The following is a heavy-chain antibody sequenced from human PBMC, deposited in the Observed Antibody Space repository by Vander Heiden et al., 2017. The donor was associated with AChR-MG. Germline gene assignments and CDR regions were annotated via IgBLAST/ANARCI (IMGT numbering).Heavy chain of an antibody. CDR3: ARSTGYATTYYYYGMDV. J-gene: IGHJ6*02. CDR2: IIPIFGTA. V-gene: IGHV1-69*01. D-gene: IGHD3-9*01. CDR1: GGTFSSYA. Sequence: QVQLVQSGAEVKKPGSSVKVSCKASGGTFSSYAISWGRQAPGQGLEWMGGIIPIFGTANYAQKFQGRVTITADESTSTAYMELSSLRSEDTAVYYCARSTGYATTYYYYGMDVWGQGTTVTVSS.